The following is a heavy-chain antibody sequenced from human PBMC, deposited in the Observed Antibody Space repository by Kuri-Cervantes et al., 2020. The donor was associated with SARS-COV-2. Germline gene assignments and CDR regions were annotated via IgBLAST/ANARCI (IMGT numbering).Heavy chain of an antibody. CDR2: IKPDGSVK. D-gene: IGHD1-1*01. CDR3: VRDGDHWNFDY. J-gene: IGHJ4*02. Sequence: GESLKISCAASKFNFSRYWTNWVRQAPGKGLEWVANIKPDGSVKSYVDSVKGRFTISRDNAKNMLFLQMNSLRAEDTAVYYCVRDGDHWNFDYWGQGTLVTVSS. CDR1: KFNFSRYW. V-gene: IGHV3-7*01.